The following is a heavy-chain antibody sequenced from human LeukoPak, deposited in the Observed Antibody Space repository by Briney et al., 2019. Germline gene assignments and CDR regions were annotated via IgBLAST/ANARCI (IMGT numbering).Heavy chain of an antibody. CDR2: IKQDGSEK. D-gene: IGHD3-10*01. CDR3: ARDKSKSMGRGVIIKNHSYYYMDV. CDR1: GFTFSNYW. J-gene: IGHJ6*03. V-gene: IGHV3-7*01. Sequence: GGSLRLSCAASGFTFSNYWMSWVRQAPGKGLEWVANIKQDGSEKYYVDSVKGRFTISRDNAKNSLYLQMNSLRAEDTAVYYCARDKSKSMGRGVIIKNHSYYYMDVWGKGTTVAISS.